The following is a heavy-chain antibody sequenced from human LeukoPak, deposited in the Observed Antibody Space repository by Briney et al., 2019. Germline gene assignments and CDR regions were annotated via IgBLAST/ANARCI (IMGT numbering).Heavy chain of an antibody. Sequence: SETLSLTCTVSDDPINSGVYYWNWIRQPAGKGLEWIGHIYTSGTTTNSNPSLKSRVAISLDTSKNHFSLKLSSVTAADTAVYYCARAKKRSGRSRNFYLDVWGKGATVTVSS. CDR3: ARAKKRSGRSRNFYLDV. J-gene: IGHJ6*03. D-gene: IGHD1-26*01. CDR1: DDPINSGVYY. V-gene: IGHV4-61*09. CDR2: IYTSGTTT.